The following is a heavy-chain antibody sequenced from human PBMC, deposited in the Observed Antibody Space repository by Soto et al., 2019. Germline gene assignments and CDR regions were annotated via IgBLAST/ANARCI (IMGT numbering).Heavy chain of an antibody. CDR1: GYTFTDYF. V-gene: IGHV1-2*04. CDR2: INPNSGST. Sequence: QVQLVQSGAEVKKPGASVNVSCRASGYTFTDYFLHWVRQAPGHGLEWIGWINPNSGSTNFAPKFQGLVTMTRDASISTVYLVLNRLTSDDTAVYFCARVTATSPDAWLDPWGQGTLVTVSS. J-gene: IGHJ5*02. D-gene: IGHD4-4*01. CDR3: ARVTATSPDAWLDP.